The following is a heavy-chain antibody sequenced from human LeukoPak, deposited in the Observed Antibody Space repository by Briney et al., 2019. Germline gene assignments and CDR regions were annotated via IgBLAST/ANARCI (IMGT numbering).Heavy chain of an antibody. D-gene: IGHD6-13*01. CDR2: IYYTGST. CDR1: GGSISSYY. CDR3: ARGFLYSSSWYMDV. Sequence: SETLSLTCTVSGGSISSYYWSWIRQPPGKGLEWIGYIYYTGSTNHNPSLKSRITISIDTSKNQFSLRLTSVTAADTAVYYCARGFLYSSSWYMDVWGKGTTVTVSS. V-gene: IGHV4-59*12. J-gene: IGHJ6*03.